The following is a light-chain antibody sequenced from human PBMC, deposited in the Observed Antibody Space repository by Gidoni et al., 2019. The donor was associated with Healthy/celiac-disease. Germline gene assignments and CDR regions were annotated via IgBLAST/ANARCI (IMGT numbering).Light chain of an antibody. Sequence: APRITQSPSSLSASTGDSVTISCRPSQGSSSYLAWYQQKPGKAPKLLIYAASTRQSGVPSRFSGSGSGTDFTLTISSLQPEDFATYYCQQYYSYRPTFGGGTKVEIK. CDR2: AAS. CDR1: QGSSSY. V-gene: IGKV1-8*01. CDR3: QQYYSYRPT. J-gene: IGKJ4*01.